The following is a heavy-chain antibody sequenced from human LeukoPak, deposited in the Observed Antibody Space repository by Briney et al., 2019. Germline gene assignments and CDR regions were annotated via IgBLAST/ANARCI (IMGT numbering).Heavy chain of an antibody. CDR3: ARHRRYYYDSSGYYYSTGGFDY. D-gene: IGHD3-22*01. V-gene: IGHV4-34*01. CDR2: INHSGST. Sequence: SETLSLTCAVYGGSFSGYYWSWIRQPPGKGPEWIGEINHSGSTNYNPSLKSRVTISVDTSKNQFSLKLSSVTAADTAVYYCARHRRYYYDSSGYYYSTGGFDYWGQGTLVTVSS. CDR1: GGSFSGYY. J-gene: IGHJ4*02.